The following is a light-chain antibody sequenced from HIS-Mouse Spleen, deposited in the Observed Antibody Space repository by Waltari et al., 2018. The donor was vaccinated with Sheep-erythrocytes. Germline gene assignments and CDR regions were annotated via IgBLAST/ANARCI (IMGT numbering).Light chain of an antibody. J-gene: IGKJ2*01. CDR2: AAS. CDR1: QSIRSY. Sequence: DIQMTQSPSSLSASVGDRVTITCPASQSIRSYLNWYQQKPGKAPKPLIYAASSLQSGVPSRFSGSGSGTDFTLTISSLQPEDFATYYCQQSYSTPYTFGQGTKLEIK. CDR3: QQSYSTPYT. V-gene: IGKV1-39*01.